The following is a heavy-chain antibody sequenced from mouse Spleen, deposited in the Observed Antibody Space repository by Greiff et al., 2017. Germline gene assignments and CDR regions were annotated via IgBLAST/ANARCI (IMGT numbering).Heavy chain of an antibody. CDR1: GYAFSSSW. CDR3: ARGDYGNYVFAY. V-gene: IGHV1-82*01. CDR2: IYPGDGDT. D-gene: IGHD2-1*01. Sequence: QVQLQQSGPELVKPGASVKISCKASGYAFSSSWMNWVKQRPGKGLEWIGRIYPGDGDTNYNGKFKGKATLTADKSSSTAYMQLSSLTSEESAVYFCARGDYGNYVFAYWGQGTLVTVSA. J-gene: IGHJ3*01.